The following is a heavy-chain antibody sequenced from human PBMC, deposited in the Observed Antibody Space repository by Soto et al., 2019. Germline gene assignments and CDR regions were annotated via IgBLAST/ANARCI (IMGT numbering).Heavy chain of an antibody. CDR1: GGYLRSYY. V-gene: IGHV4-4*07. D-gene: IGHD1-26*01. CDR2: IYTSGTT. CDR3: AREGASGFGMDV. J-gene: IGHJ6*02. Sequence: PSETLSLTSNVSGGYLRSYYSSWIRQPAGKALEWIGRIYTSGTTNYNPSLKSRATMLVDTSKNQFSLKLSSVTAADTAVYYCAREGASGFGMDVWGQGTTVTVSS.